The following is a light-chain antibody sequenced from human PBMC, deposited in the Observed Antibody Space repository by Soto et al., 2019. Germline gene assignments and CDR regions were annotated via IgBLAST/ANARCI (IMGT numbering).Light chain of an antibody. J-gene: IGKJ1*01. CDR1: ESIRNE. V-gene: IGKV1-39*01. Sequence: DIQITQSPSSLSASLGDRVTITCRPSESIRNELNWFQQRPGKAPRLLIYDTFTLQSGVPSRFSGSVSGTEFSLTISSLQAGDSAIYYCQQSFTTPWTFGQGTKVDIK. CDR2: DTF. CDR3: QQSFTTPWT.